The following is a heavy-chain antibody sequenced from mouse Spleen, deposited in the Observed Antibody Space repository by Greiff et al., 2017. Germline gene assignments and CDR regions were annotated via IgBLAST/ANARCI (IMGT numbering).Heavy chain of an antibody. J-gene: IGHJ1*01. D-gene: IGHD3-3*01. CDR3: AREGRGYFDV. CDR2: IDPSDSYT. CDR1: GYTFTSYW. Sequence: QVQLKQPGAELVRPWTSVTLSCKASGYTFTSYWMHWVKQRPGQGLEWIGVIDPSDSYTHYNQKFKGKATLTVDTSSSTAYMQLSSLTSEDSAVYYCAREGRGYFDVWGAGTTVTVSS. V-gene: IGHV1-59*01.